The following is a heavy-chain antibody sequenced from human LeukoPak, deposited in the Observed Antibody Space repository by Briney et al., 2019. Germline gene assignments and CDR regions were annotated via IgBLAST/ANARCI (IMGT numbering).Heavy chain of an antibody. D-gene: IGHD3-10*02. CDR2: IGTAGDT. V-gene: IGHV3-13*01. J-gene: IGHJ4*02. CDR3: TRGMLRQPPDY. CDR1: GFTFSSYD. Sequence: PGGSLRLSCAASGFTFSSYDMHWVRQATGKGLEWVSAIGTAGDTYYPGSVKGRFTISRDNSKNTLYLQMNSLRVEDTAIYYCTRGMLRQPPDYWGQGMLVTVSS.